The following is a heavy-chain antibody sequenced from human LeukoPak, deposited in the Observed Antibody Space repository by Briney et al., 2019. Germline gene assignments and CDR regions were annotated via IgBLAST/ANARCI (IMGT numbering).Heavy chain of an antibody. Sequence: GGSLRLSCVVSGFTISSHGMHWVRQAPGKGLEWVAMISYHGSAKYYGDSVQGRFTISRDISENTLYLQMDSLRPEDTAIYYCAKDWGSSGWYNYFDPWGQGTLVTDSS. D-gene: IGHD6-19*01. CDR3: AKDWGSSGWYNYFDP. CDR2: ISYHGSAK. CDR1: GFTISSHG. V-gene: IGHV3-30*18. J-gene: IGHJ5*02.